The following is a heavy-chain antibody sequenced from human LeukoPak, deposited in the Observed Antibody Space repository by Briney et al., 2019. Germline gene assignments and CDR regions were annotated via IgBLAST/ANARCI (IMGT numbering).Heavy chain of an antibody. V-gene: IGHV1-18*01. J-gene: IGHJ4*02. Sequence: ASVTVPHKASGYTFNSYGISGVRRAPGQAREGMGWISAYKGNTNYAQKLQGRVNKTTDTSTSAAYMELGSLRSDDTARYYCARDRSSWDSHYWGQGNLVTVSS. CDR3: ARDRSSWDSHY. CDR2: ISAYKGNT. CDR1: GYTFNSYG. D-gene: IGHD6-13*01.